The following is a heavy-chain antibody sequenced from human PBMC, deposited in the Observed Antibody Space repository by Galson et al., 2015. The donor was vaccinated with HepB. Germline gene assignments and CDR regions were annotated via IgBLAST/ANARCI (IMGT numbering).Heavy chain of an antibody. Sequence: CAISGDSVSRDTVGWNWIRQSPSRGLEWLGRTSYRSKWYSDYAISVKSRIIINADSSTNQFFLQLNSVTPEDTPVYYCTRVAHLGRGMNVWGQGTTVTV. CDR1: GDSVSRDTVG. CDR3: TRVAHLGRGMNV. D-gene: IGHD3-10*01. CDR2: TSYRSKWYS. J-gene: IGHJ6*02. V-gene: IGHV6-1*01.